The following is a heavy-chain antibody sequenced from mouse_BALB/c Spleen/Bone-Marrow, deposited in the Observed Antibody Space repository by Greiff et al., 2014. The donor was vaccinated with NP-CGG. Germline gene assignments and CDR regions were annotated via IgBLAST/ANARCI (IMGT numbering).Heavy chain of an antibody. J-gene: IGHJ4*01. V-gene: IGHV1-67*01. CDR1: GYTFTDYA. CDR3: ARSGKVRNAMDY. Sequence: QVQLKESGAELVRPGVSVKISCKGSGYTFTDYAVHWVKQSHTKSLEWIGLISSYYGDATYNQKFKGKATMTADKSSSTAFLELARLTSEDSAIYYCARSGKVRNAMDYWGQGTSVTVSS. D-gene: IGHD2-14*01. CDR2: ISSYYGDA.